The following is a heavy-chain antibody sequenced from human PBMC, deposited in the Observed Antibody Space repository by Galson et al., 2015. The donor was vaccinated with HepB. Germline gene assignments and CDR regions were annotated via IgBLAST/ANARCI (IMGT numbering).Heavy chain of an antibody. CDR3: ARDRGGVYEY. Sequence: SLRLSCAASGFTFSDYYMSWIRQAPGKGLEWVSYISGSGNIIFYADSVKGRFTISRDNAKNLLYLQMNSLRAEDTAVYYCARDRGGVYEYWGQGTLVTVSS. J-gene: IGHJ4*02. CDR2: ISGSGNII. D-gene: IGHD3-10*01. CDR1: GFTFSDYY. V-gene: IGHV3-11*01.